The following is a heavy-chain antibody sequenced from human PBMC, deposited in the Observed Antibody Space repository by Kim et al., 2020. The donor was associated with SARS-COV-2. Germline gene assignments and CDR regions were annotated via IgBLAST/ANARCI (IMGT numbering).Heavy chain of an antibody. CDR2: ISAYNGNT. Sequence: ASVKVSCKASGYTFTSYGISWVRQAPGQGLEWMGWISAYNGNTNYAQKLQGRVTMTTDTSTSTAYMELRSLRSDDTAVYYCLRCGWELLDYYYYGMDVWGQGTTVTVSS. V-gene: IGHV1-18*04. D-gene: IGHD1-26*01. CDR3: LRCGWELLDYYYYGMDV. CDR1: GYTFTSYG. J-gene: IGHJ6*02.